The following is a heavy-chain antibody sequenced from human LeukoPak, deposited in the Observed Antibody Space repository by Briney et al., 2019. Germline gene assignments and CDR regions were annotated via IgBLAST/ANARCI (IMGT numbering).Heavy chain of an antibody. D-gene: IGHD6-13*01. CDR2: MNPNSGNT. CDR3: ARGRGSSSWYTHDYFDY. J-gene: IGHJ4*02. V-gene: IGHV1-8*01. Sequence: ASVKVSCKASGYTFTSYDINWVRQATGQGLEWMGWMNPNSGNTGYAQKFQGRVTKTRNTSISTAYMELSSLRSEDTAVYYCARGRGSSSWYTHDYFDYWGQGTLVTVSS. CDR1: GYTFTSYD.